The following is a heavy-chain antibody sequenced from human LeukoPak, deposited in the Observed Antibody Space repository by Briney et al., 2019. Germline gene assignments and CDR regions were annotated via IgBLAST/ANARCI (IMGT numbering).Heavy chain of an antibody. CDR3: AKERGRGYYGSGSYWRGTFDY. D-gene: IGHD3-10*01. V-gene: IGHV3-23*01. J-gene: IGHJ4*02. CDR2: ISGSGGST. CDR1: GFTFSSYA. Sequence: PGGSLRPSCAASGFTFSSYAMSWVRQAPGKGLEWVSAISGSGGSTYYADSVKGRFTISRDNSKNTLYLQMNSLRAEDTAVYYCAKERGRGYYGSGSYWRGTFDYWGQGTLVTVSS.